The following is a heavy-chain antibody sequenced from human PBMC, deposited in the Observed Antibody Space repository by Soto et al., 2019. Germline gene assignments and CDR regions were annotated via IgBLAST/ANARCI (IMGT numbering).Heavy chain of an antibody. CDR3: ARDGPEPVMVAARPTYSYGMDV. CDR2: INPNSGGT. Sequence: ASVKVSCKASGYTFTGYYMHWVRQAPGQGLEWMGWINPNSGGTNYAQKFQGWVTMTRDTSISTAYMELSRLRSDDTAVYYCARDGPEPVMVAARPTYSYGMDVWGQGTTVTVSS. CDR1: GYTFTGYY. D-gene: IGHD6-6*01. J-gene: IGHJ6*02. V-gene: IGHV1-2*04.